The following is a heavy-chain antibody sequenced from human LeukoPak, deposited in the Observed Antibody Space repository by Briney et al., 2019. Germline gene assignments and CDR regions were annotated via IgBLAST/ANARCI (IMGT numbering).Heavy chain of an antibody. CDR2: IYSGGST. CDR1: GFTVSSNY. D-gene: IGHD6-6*01. Sequence: GGSLRLSCAASGFTVSSNYMSWVRQAPGKGLEWVSVIYSGGSTYYADSVKGRFTISRDNSKNTLYLQMNSLRAEDTAVYYCARGSSNIAARNNCFDPWGQGTLVTVSS. V-gene: IGHV3-66*01. J-gene: IGHJ5*02. CDR3: ARGSSNIAARNNCFDP.